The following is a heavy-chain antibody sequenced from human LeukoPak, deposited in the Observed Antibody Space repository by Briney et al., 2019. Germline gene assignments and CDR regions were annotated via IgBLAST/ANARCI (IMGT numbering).Heavy chain of an antibody. Sequence: SETLSLTCTVSGGSISSYYWSWIRQPPGKGLEWIGEINHSGSTTYNPSLESRVTMSEDSSKNQFSLRLSSVTAADTAVYYCARGDVAARLQHWGQGSLVTVSS. J-gene: IGHJ1*01. CDR2: INHSGST. CDR1: GGSISSYY. CDR3: ARGDVAARLQH. V-gene: IGHV4-34*01. D-gene: IGHD6-6*01.